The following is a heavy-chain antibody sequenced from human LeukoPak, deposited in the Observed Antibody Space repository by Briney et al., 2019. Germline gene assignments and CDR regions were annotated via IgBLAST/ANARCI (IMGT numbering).Heavy chain of an antibody. CDR3: ARDLFGTYDSDY. Sequence: GGSLRLSCAASGFNFGIYSLNWVRQAPGKGLEWLSYTSAGSTIYYADSVKGRFTISRDNANNLLYLQMNSLRAEDTAVYYCARDLFGTYDSDYWGQGILVTVSS. V-gene: IGHV3-48*01. CDR2: TSAGSTI. D-gene: IGHD5-12*01. CDR1: GFNFGIYS. J-gene: IGHJ4*02.